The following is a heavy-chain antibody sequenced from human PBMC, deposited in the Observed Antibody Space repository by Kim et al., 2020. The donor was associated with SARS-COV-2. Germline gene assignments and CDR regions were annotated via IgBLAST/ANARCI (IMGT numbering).Heavy chain of an antibody. CDR2: ISYDGSNK. CDR1: GFTFSSYA. CDR3: ARDGGNSAFDI. Sequence: GGSLRLSCAASGFTFSSYAMHWVRQAPGKGLEWVAVISYDGSNKYYADSVKGRFTISRDNSKNTLYLQMNSLRAEDTAVYYCARDGGNSAFDIWGQGTMVTVSS. J-gene: IGHJ3*02. V-gene: IGHV3-30-3*01. D-gene: IGHD2-21*02.